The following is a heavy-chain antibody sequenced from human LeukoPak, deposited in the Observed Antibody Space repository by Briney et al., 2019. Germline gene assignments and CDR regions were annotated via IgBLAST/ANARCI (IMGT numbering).Heavy chain of an antibody. V-gene: IGHV4-34*01. J-gene: IGHJ5*02. CDR3: ARVPTYYDFWSGYYRDNWFDP. D-gene: IGHD3-3*01. CDR1: GGSFSGYD. Sequence: SETLSLTCGVDGGSFSGYDWSRVRQPPGNGLEWIGEINYGGDTNYNPSLNSRVPISVDTSKSEFSLKLSSVTAADTAVYYCARVPTYYDFWSGYYRDNWFDPWGQGTLVTVSS. CDR2: INYGGDT.